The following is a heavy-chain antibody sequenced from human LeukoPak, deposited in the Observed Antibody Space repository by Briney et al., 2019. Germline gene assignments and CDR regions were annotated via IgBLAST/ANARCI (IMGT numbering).Heavy chain of an antibody. CDR1: GASIRRHY. Sequence: SETLSLTCTVSGASIRRHYWSWIRQSAGKGLEWMGRIYQSGSNSESTNYNPSLKSRVTISVDTSKNQFSLKLSSVTAADTAVYYCARLGRLTGFDPWGQGTLVTVSS. V-gene: IGHV4-4*07. D-gene: IGHD5-12*01. CDR2: IYQSGSNSEST. CDR3: ARLGRLTGFDP. J-gene: IGHJ5*02.